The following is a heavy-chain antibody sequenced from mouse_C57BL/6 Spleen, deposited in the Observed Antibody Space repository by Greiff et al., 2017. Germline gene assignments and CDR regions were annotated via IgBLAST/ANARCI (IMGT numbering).Heavy chain of an antibody. CDR3: AKGYSGSRDY. D-gene: IGHD1-1*01. V-gene: IGHV1-55*01. CDR2: IYPGSGST. CDR1: GYTFTSYW. J-gene: IGHJ2*01. Sequence: QVQLQQSGAELVKPGASVKMSCKASGYTFTSYWMTWVKQRPGQGLEWIGEIYPGSGSTNYNEKFKSKATLTVNTSSSTAYMQLSSLTSEDSAVYYGAKGYSGSRDYWGQGTTLTVSS.